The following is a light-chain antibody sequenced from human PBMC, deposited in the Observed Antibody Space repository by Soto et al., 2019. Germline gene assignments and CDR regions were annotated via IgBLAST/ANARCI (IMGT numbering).Light chain of an antibody. J-gene: IGLJ2*01. V-gene: IGLV1-44*01. CDR1: SSNIGSNP. Sequence: QSVLTQPPSASGTPGQRVTISCSGSSSNIGSNPVNWFHQLPGTAPKLLIYRDVERPSGVPDRFSGSKSGTSASLGISGLQSEDEADYYCAAWDDSLHVVVFGGGTKLTVL. CDR2: RDV. CDR3: AAWDDSLHVVV.